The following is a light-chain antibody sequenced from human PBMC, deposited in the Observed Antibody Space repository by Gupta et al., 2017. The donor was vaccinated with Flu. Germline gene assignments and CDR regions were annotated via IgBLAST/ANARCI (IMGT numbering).Light chain of an antibody. CDR1: SSDVGSSNY. Sequence: QSALTQPPSASGSPGQSITISCTGSSSDVGSSNYVSWYQQYPGKAPKLVVYEVNKRPAGVPDRFSGSKSGNTASLTVSGLQADEEGDYYCRSHGGTNNLDFGTGTRVTVL. J-gene: IGLJ1*01. CDR3: RSHGGTNNLD. V-gene: IGLV2-8*01. CDR2: EVN.